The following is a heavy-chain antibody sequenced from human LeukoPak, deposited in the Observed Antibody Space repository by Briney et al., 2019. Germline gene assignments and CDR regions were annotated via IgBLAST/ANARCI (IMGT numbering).Heavy chain of an antibody. J-gene: IGHJ4*02. CDR2: ISGSGGST. CDR3: AKADFNGITGTTSHFDY. D-gene: IGHD1-20*01. Sequence: GGSLRLSCAASGFTLTSYVMSWVGQSAGTGLGWVSAISGSGGSTYYADSVKGRFTISRDNSKNTLYLQMNSLRAEDTAVYYCAKADFNGITGTTSHFDYWGQGTLVTVSS. CDR1: GFTLTSYV. V-gene: IGHV3-23*01.